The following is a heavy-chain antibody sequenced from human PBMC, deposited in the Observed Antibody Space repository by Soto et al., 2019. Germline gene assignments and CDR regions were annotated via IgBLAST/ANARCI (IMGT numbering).Heavy chain of an antibody. CDR1: GDSITSSAW. J-gene: IGHJ4*02. Sequence: SETLSLTCAVSGDSITSSAWWSCVRQPPGKGLEWIGYIYYSGSTYYNPSLKSRVTISVDTSKNQFSLKLSSVTAADTAVYYCARAPFGGVIVHEFDYWGQGTLVTVSS. V-gene: IGHV4-28*01. CDR2: IYYSGST. CDR3: ARAPFGGVIVHEFDY. D-gene: IGHD3-16*02.